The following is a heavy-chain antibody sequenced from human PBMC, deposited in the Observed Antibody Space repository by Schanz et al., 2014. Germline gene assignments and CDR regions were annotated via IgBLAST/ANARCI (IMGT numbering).Heavy chain of an antibody. J-gene: IGHJ6*02. Sequence: QVQLVESGGGLVKPGGSLRLSCAASGFTFRDYYMSWIRQAPGQGLEWVSDISSGSSYANYADSVKGRFTISRDNAKTSLYLQMNSLRAEDTAVYYCARDFDDSRGYGSGYCVGDCMDVWGQGTTVTVSS. D-gene: IGHD3-10*01. CDR2: ISSGSSYA. V-gene: IGHV3-11*05. CDR3: ARDFDDSRGYGSGYCVGDCMDV. CDR1: GFTFRDYY.